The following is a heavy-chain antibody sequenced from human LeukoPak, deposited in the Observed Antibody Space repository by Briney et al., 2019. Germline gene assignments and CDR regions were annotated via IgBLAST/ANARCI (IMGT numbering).Heavy chain of an antibody. J-gene: IGHJ4*02. Sequence: SETLSLTCTVSGGSVYTSDYYWGWVRQPSGKGPEWIGDIFYTGKTNYNPSLKSRVSISIDTSKNQFSLKLTSVTAADTAVYYCARVFDSWGQGTMVTVSS. CDR1: GGSVYTSDYY. V-gene: IGHV4-39*07. CDR3: ARVFDS. CDR2: IFYTGKT.